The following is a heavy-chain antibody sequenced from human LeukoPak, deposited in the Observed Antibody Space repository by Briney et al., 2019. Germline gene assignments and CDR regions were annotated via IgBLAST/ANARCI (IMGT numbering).Heavy chain of an antibody. CDR1: GGSISSSSYY. CDR3: ARVVLWVRGSRASDY. D-gene: IGHD3-10*01. V-gene: IGHV4-39*07. J-gene: IGHJ4*02. CDR2: IYYSGST. Sequence: SETLSLTCTVSGGSISSSSYYWGWIRQPPGKGLEWIGSIYYSGSTYYNPSLKSRVTISVDTSKNQFSLKLSSVTAEDTAVYYCARVVLWVRGSRASDYWGQGTLVTVSS.